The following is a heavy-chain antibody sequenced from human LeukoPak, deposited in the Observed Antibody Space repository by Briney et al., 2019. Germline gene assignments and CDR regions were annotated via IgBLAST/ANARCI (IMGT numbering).Heavy chain of an antibody. V-gene: IGHV3-7*01. J-gene: IGHJ4*02. Sequence: GGSLRLSCAASGFTFSTYWMSWVRQAPGKGLEWVANIKEDGSEKYYVDSVKGRFTTSRDNAKNSLYLQMNSLRAEDTAVYYCASGFLDDFWSGHFWGQGTLVTVSS. CDR3: ASGFLDDFWSGHF. CDR1: GFTFSTYW. D-gene: IGHD3-3*01. CDR2: IKEDGSEK.